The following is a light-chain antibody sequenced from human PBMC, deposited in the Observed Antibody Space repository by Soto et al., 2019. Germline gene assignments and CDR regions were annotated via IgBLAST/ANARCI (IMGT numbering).Light chain of an antibody. Sequence: QSALTQPPSASGSPGQSVAISCTGTSSDVGGYNYVSWYQQHPGKAPKLMIYEVSKRPSGVPDRFSGSKSGNTASLTVSRLQAEDEADYYCSSYVGSNNFYVFGTGTKVTLL. CDR1: SSDVGGYNY. CDR3: SSYVGSNNFYV. J-gene: IGLJ1*01. V-gene: IGLV2-8*01. CDR2: EVS.